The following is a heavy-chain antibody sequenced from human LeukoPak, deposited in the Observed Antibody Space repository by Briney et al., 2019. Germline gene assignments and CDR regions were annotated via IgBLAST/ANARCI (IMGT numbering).Heavy chain of an antibody. CDR1: GASISSGGYY. CDR2: IYYGGST. V-gene: IGHV4-31*03. Sequence: SETLSLTCTDSGASISSGGYYWSWVRQDPGKGLEWIGYIYYGGSTYYNPSLKSRITISVDTSKNQFSLELSSVTAADTAVYFCARADGGVRGYYFDYWGQGIMVTVSS. CDR3: ARADGGVRGYYFDY. D-gene: IGHD3-10*01. J-gene: IGHJ4*02.